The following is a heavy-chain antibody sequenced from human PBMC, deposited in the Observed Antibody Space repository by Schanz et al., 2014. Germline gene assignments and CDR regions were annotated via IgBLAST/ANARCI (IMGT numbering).Heavy chain of an antibody. V-gene: IGHV3-7*01. CDR2: IKHDGDEN. J-gene: IGHJ4*02. CDR1: GFTFRNYW. Sequence: EVQLVESGGGLVQPGGSLRLSCAVSGFTFRNYWMSWVRQAPGKGLEWGANIKHDGDENDYVDSVKGPFTISRDNAKSSMYLEMNSLGAAAAYVYLSACGHCDLHIWGQGAVVIVSS. CDR3: ACGHCDLHI. D-gene: IGHD2-21*01.